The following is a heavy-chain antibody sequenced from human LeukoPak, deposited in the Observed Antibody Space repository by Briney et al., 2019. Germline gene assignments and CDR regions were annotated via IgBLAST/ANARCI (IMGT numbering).Heavy chain of an antibody. CDR3: ARRYSSGWWIDY. D-gene: IGHD6-19*01. CDR2: IYSGGST. CDR1: GFTVSSNY. Sequence: GGSLRLSCAASGFTVSSNYMNWVRQAPGKGLEGVSVIYSGGSTYYADSVKGRFTISRDNSKNTLYLQMNTLRAEDTAVYYCARRYSSGWWIDYWGQGTLVTVSS. J-gene: IGHJ4*02. V-gene: IGHV3-53*01.